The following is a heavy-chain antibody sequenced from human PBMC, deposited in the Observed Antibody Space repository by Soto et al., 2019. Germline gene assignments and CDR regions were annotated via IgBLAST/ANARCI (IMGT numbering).Heavy chain of an antibody. Sequence: ASVQVSCKASCYTFTSYGISCVRQAPGQGLEWMGWISAYNGNTNYAQKLQGRVTMTTDTSTSTAHMELRSLRSDDTAVYYCARDHISPGSTRDYWGQGTLVTVSS. CDR3: ARDHISPGSTRDY. D-gene: IGHD2-2*01. V-gene: IGHV1-18*04. CDR2: ISAYNGNT. J-gene: IGHJ4*02. CDR1: CYTFTSYG.